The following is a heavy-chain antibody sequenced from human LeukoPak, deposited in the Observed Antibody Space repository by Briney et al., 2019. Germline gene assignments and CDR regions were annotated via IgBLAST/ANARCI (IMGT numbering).Heavy chain of an antibody. CDR3: AKDRGYCSGGSCLGDPYFDY. CDR1: GFTFSNYA. J-gene: IGHJ4*02. CDR2: ITGSGDTT. V-gene: IGHV3-23*01. Sequence: GGSLRLSCAASGFTFSNYAMTWVRHAPGKGLEWVSYITGSGDTTFYADSVKGRFTISRDNSKNTLYLQMNSLRAEDTAVYYCAKDRGYCSGGSCLGDPYFDYWGQGTLVTVSS. D-gene: IGHD2-15*01.